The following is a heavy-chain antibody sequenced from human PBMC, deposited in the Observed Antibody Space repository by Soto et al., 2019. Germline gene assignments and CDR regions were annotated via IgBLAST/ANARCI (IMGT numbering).Heavy chain of an antibody. V-gene: IGHV3-15*01. CDR2: IKSKTDGATT. CDR3: TGNNYYDSSGYYAY. CDR1: GLTFSSFT. D-gene: IGHD3-22*01. J-gene: IGHJ4*02. Sequence: KRGGSLRLPSATSGLTFSSFTMNGVRQAPGKGLEWVGRIKSKTDGATTDYAAPVKGRFTISRDDSKNTLYLQMNSLKTEDTAVYYCTGNNYYDSSGYYAYWGQGT.